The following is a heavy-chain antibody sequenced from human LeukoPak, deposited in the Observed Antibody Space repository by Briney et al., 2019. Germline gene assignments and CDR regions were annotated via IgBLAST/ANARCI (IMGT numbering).Heavy chain of an antibody. CDR3: AKDEIPITLVACTGPLAFDS. V-gene: IGHV3-74*01. D-gene: IGHD5-12*01. CDR1: GFTFSSYW. CDR2: INSDGSST. Sequence: PGGSLRLSCAASGFTFSSYWMHWVRQAPGKGLVWVSRINSDGSSTSYADSVKGRFTISRDNSKNTLYLQMSSLRLEDTALYYWAKDEIPITLVACTGPLAFDSWGQGTKVTVSS. J-gene: IGHJ3*02.